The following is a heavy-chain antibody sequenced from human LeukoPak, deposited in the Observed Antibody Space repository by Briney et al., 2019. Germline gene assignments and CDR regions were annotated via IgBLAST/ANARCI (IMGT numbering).Heavy chain of an antibody. CDR1: GFTFDDYA. V-gene: IGHV3-9*01. CDR3: AKDARFGDYYYYMDV. CDR2: ISWNSGSI. D-gene: IGHD3-10*01. J-gene: IGHJ6*03. Sequence: GGSLRLSCAASGFTFDDYAMHWVRQAPGKGLEWVSGISWNSGSIGYADSVKGRFTISRDSAKNSLYLQMNSLRAEDTALSYCAKDARFGDYYYYMDVWGKGTTVTISS.